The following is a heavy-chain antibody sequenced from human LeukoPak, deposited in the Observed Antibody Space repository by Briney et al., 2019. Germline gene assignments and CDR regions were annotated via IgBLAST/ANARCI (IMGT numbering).Heavy chain of an antibody. CDR3: LGNWFDP. V-gene: IGHV3-7*01. J-gene: IGHJ5*02. CDR2: IKPDGSEK. Sequence: GGSLRLSCVASGFTFSDYWMSWVRQAPGKGLEWVANIKPDGSEKSYVDSVKGRFTISRDNAKNSLYLQMNSLRAEDTAVYYCLGNWFDPWGQGTLVTVSS. CDR1: GFTFSDYW.